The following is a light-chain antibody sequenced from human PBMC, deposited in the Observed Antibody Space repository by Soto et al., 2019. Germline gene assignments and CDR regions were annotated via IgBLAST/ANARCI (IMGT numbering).Light chain of an antibody. CDR2: AAA. Sequence: DIQMTQSPSSLPASVGDRVTITCRASQSISSYLKWYQQKPGKAPKLLIYAAASLQSWVPSRFSGSGSGTDFTFTISSLQPEDFATYYCQQSYSTPLTFGGGTKVEIK. V-gene: IGKV1-39*01. CDR1: QSISSY. CDR3: QQSYSTPLT. J-gene: IGKJ4*01.